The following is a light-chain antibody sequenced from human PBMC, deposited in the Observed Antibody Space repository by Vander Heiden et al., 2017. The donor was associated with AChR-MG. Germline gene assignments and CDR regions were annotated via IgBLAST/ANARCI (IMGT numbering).Light chain of an antibody. V-gene: IGLV2-14*03. Sequence: QSAPTQPASVSGSPGQPVTISCTGATSAIDDYRYVSWYQQHPGKAPKLIIYDVTKRPSGVSDRFSGSKSGNTASLTISGVQSEDEAIYYCTSYTSGKSPSVVFGRGTKLTVV. CDR2: DVT. J-gene: IGLJ2*01. CDR3: TSYTSGKSPSVV. CDR1: TSAIDDYRY.